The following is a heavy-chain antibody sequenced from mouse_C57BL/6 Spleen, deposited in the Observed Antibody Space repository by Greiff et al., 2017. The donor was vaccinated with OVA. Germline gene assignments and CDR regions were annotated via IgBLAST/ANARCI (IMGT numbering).Heavy chain of an antibody. CDR1: GFTFSDYG. Sequence: EVKLVESGGGLVKPGGSPKLSCAASGFTFSDYGMHWVRQAPEKGLEWVAYISSGSSTIYYADTVKGRFTISRDNAKNTLFLQMTSLRSEDTAMYYCARGYGSSNYYAMDYWGQGTSVTVSS. J-gene: IGHJ4*01. V-gene: IGHV5-17*01. CDR3: ARGYGSSNYYAMDY. CDR2: ISSGSSTI. D-gene: IGHD1-1*01.